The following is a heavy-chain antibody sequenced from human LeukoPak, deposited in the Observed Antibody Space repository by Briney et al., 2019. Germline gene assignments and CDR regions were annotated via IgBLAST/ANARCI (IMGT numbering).Heavy chain of an antibody. D-gene: IGHD2-15*01. CDR3: ARRIVVVVAADDYLDY. V-gene: IGHV4-34*01. J-gene: IGHJ4*02. CDR2: INHSGST. Sequence: KTSETLSLTGAVYGGSFSGYYWSWIRQPPGEGLEWIGEINHSGSTNYNPSLKSRVTISVDTSKNQFSLKLSSVTAADTAVYYCARRIVVVVAADDYLDYWGQGTLVTVSS. CDR1: GGSFSGYY.